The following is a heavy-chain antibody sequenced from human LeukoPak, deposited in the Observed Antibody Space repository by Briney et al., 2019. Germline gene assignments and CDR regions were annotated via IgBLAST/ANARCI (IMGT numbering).Heavy chain of an antibody. CDR2: ISADGGSA. CDR1: GFTFGSNA. D-gene: IGHD4-11*01. Sequence: GGSLRLSCAASGFTFGSNALSWVRQAPGKGLEWVSAISADGGSAWYAGSVRGRSTISRDNSKNTVYLQTNTLRAEGTAVYFCARDRNFPRDQFDYWGQGTLVTVSS. J-gene: IGHJ4*02. V-gene: IGHV3-23*01. CDR3: ARDRNFPRDQFDY.